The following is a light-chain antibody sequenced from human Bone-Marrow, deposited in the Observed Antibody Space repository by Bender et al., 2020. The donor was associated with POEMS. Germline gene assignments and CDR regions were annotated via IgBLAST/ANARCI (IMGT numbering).Light chain of an antibody. CDR3: CSSGDTSTWL. CDR2: SSH. Sequence: QSVLTQPPSASGTPGQRVTISCSGGSSNIGAHAVNWYQHLPGTAPKLLIYSSHRRPSEVPDRFSGSRSGTSASLAIGGLQSEDEASYFCCSSGDTSTWLFGGGTKLTVL. J-gene: IGLJ3*02. CDR1: SSNIGAHA. V-gene: IGLV1-44*01.